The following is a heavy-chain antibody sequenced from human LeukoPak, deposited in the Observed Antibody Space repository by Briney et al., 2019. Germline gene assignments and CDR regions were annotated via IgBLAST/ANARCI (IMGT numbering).Heavy chain of an antibody. Sequence: GASVKVSCKASGYTFNTYGISWVRQAPGQGLEWMGWISTYDGNTTYAQNLQGRVTMTTDTSTRTAYMELRSLRSGDTAVYYCARWSYSSDWYFGTFDIWGQGTTVTISS. CDR1: GYTFNTYG. CDR3: ARWSYSSDWYFGTFDI. D-gene: IGHD6-19*01. J-gene: IGHJ3*02. CDR2: ISTYDGNT. V-gene: IGHV1-18*01.